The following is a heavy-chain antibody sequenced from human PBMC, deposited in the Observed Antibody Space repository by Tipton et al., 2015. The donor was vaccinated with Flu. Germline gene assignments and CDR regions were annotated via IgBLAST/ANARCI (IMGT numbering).Heavy chain of an antibody. D-gene: IGHD3-10*01. CDR1: GDSISSGSYY. Sequence: LRLSCTVSGDSISSGSYYWSWIRQPAGKGLEWIGRIYTHVNTNYNPSLKSRVTIAVDTSKNHFSLKLSSVTVADTAVYFCARAPIGTYGSGSYYNIWGQGTLVTVPS. CDR2: IYTHVNT. J-gene: IGHJ4*02. CDR3: ARAPIGTYGSGSYYNI. V-gene: IGHV4-61*02.